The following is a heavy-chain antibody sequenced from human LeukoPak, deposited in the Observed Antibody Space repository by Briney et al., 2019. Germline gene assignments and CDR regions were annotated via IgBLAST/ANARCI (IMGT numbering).Heavy chain of an antibody. V-gene: IGHV4-34*01. CDR3: ARGGREGIAAAGIDY. D-gene: IGHD6-13*01. CDR2: INHSGST. CDR1: GGSFSGYY. Sequence: SETLSLTCAVYGGSFSGYYWSWIRQPPGKGLEWIGEINHSGSTNYNPSLKSRVTISVDTSKNQFSLKLSSVTAADTAVYYCARGGREGIAAAGIDYWGQGTLVTVSS. J-gene: IGHJ4*02.